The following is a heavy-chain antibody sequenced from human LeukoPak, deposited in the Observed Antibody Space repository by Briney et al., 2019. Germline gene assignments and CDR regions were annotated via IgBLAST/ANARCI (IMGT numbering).Heavy chain of an antibody. Sequence: KPSETLSLTCTVSGGSISSSSYYWGWIRQPPGKGLEWVSSISSSSSYIYYADSVKGRFTISRDNAKNSLYLQMNSLRAEDTAVYYCARHRGIGSGLDYWGQGTLVTVSS. V-gene: IGHV3-21*01. CDR1: GGSISSSS. J-gene: IGHJ4*02. D-gene: IGHD6-19*01. CDR3: ARHRGIGSGLDY. CDR2: ISSSSSYI.